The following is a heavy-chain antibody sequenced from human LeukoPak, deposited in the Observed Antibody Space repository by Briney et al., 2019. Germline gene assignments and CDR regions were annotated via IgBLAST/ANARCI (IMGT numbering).Heavy chain of an antibody. D-gene: IGHD3-22*01. CDR2: INTNTGNP. CDR1: GYTFTSYA. V-gene: IGHV7-4-1*02. Sequence: ASVKVSCKASGYTFTSYAMNWVRQAPGQGLEWMGWINTNTGNPTYAQGFTGRFVFSLDTSVSTAYLQISSLKAEDTAVYSCAKDLHTYYYDSINFYRASGFEYWGQGTLVTVAS. J-gene: IGHJ4*02. CDR3: AKDLHTYYYDSINFYRASGFEY.